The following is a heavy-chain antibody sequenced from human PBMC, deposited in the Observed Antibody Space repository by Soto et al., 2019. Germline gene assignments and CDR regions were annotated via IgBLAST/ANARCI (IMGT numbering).Heavy chain of an antibody. D-gene: IGHD4-17*01. V-gene: IGHV3-30-3*01. CDR3: ARGSGPTMTTGYPTY. Sequence: GGSLRLSCAASGFTFSSCAMHWVRQAPGKGLEWVSLISFDENNKYYADSVKGRFTISRDNSKNTLDLQMNSLRVEDTAVYYCARGSGPTMTTGYPTYWGQGT. J-gene: IGHJ4*02. CDR1: GFTFSSCA. CDR2: ISFDENNK.